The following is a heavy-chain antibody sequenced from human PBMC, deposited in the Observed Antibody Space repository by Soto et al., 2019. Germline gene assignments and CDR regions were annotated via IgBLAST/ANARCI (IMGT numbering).Heavy chain of an antibody. Sequence: GGSLRLSCAASGFTFSSYAMSWVRQAPGKGLAWVSGITSDGSTYYADSVKGRFTISRDNSKNTLYLQMNSLRAEDTAVYYCAKEDLAVRLLIDYYYGMDVWGQGTTVTVSS. CDR2: ITSDGST. CDR3: AKEDLAVRLLIDYYYGMDV. CDR1: GFTFSSYA. J-gene: IGHJ6*02. V-gene: IGHV3-23*01. D-gene: IGHD6-6*01.